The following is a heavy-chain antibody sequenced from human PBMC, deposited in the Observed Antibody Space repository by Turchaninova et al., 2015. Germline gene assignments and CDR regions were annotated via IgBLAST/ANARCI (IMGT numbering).Heavy chain of an antibody. Sequence: EVQLVESGGGLVKPGGSLRLSCAASGFPFCRYSMKWVRQARGKGLEWVSSISPSSTYIYYADSVQGLFTISSDNAKNSLSLQMNSLRAEDTAVYYCARDARGIAVAGNWGQGTLVTVSS. D-gene: IGHD6-19*01. V-gene: IGHV3-21*01. CDR1: GFPFCRYS. CDR2: ISPSSTYI. J-gene: IGHJ4*02. CDR3: ARDARGIAVAGN.